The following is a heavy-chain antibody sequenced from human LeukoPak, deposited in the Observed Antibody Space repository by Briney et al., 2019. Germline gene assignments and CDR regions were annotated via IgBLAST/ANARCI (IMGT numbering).Heavy chain of an antibody. D-gene: IGHD3-3*01. J-gene: IGHJ6*03. CDR1: GVTFSDYA. CDR3: AGIPVFGVVLHQEPV. V-gene: IGHV1-69*10. CDR2: FIPILDTA. Sequence: SVKVSCKASGVTFSDYALNWVRQAPGQGLEWMGVFIPILDTANSTQKFQGRLPITADKSTNTVYMELSSLRFDDTAVYFCAGIPVFGVVLHQEPVWGKGTTVTVSS.